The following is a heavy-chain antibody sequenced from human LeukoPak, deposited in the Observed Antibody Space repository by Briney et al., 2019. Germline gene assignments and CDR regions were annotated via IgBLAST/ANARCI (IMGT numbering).Heavy chain of an antibody. Sequence: PWGSLRLYCAASGFTFSSYSMNWVRQAPGKGLEWDSYISSSSGTIYYADSVKGRFTISRDNAKNSLYLQMNSLRAGDTAVYYCARALRAYSYGTFDYWGQGTLVTVS. CDR2: ISSSSGTI. D-gene: IGHD5-18*01. CDR3: ARALRAYSYGTFDY. CDR1: GFTFSSYS. V-gene: IGHV3-48*01. J-gene: IGHJ4*02.